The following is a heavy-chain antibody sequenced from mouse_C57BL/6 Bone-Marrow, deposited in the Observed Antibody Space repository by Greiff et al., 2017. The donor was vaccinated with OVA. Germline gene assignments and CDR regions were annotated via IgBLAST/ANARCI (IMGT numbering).Heavy chain of an antibody. CDR2: ISYSGST. J-gene: IGHJ2*01. Sequence: EVQLQESGPGMVKPSQSLSLICTVTGYSITSGYDWHWIRHFPGNKLEWMGYISYSGSTNYNPSLKSRISITHDTSKNHFFLKLNSVTTEDTATYYCARASDYFDYWGQGTTLTVSS. CDR3: ARASDYFDY. V-gene: IGHV3-1*01. CDR1: GYSITSGYD.